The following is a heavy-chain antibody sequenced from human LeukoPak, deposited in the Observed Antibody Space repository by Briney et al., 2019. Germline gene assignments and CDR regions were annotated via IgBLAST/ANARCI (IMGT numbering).Heavy chain of an antibody. CDR2: ISDSGST. CDR1: GGSISRSIYF. V-gene: IGHV4-39*01. CDR3: ARHGQGLRYFDWMSFDS. D-gene: IGHD3-9*01. J-gene: IGHJ4*02. Sequence: PSQTLSLTCTVSGGSISRSIYFWGWIRQPPGKGLEWIGDISDSGSTYYSPSLKSRVTISVDTSRNQFSLNLNSVTATDTAVYYCARHGQGLRYFDWMSFDSWGQGAPVTVSS.